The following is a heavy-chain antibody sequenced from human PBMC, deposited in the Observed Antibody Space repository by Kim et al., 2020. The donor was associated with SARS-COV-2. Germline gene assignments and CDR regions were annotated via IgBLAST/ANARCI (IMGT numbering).Heavy chain of an antibody. CDR3: ARDSRRVPHLDFFHFDY. CDR2: ITPGGSKK. J-gene: IGHJ4*01. CDR1: GFRFNIYQ. V-gene: IGHV3-7*01. Sequence: GGSLRLSCAASGFRFNIYQMAWVRQAPGEGLEWVASITPGGSKKDYLDSVRGRFTISRDNAENSLFLQMNNLRVEDTAVYYCARDSRRVPHLDFFHFDY. D-gene: IGHD3-10*01.